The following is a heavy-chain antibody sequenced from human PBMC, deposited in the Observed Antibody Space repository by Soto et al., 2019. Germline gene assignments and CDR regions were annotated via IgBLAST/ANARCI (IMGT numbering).Heavy chain of an antibody. CDR2: IIPILGIA. J-gene: IGHJ5*02. Sequence: GASVKVSCKASGGTFSSYTISWVRQAPGQGLEWMGRIIPILGIANYAQKFQGRVTITADKSTSTAYMELSSLRSEDTAVYYCARVQGDFWSGPNWFDPWGQGTLVTVSS. D-gene: IGHD3-3*01. CDR3: ARVQGDFWSGPNWFDP. CDR1: GGTFSSYT. V-gene: IGHV1-69*02.